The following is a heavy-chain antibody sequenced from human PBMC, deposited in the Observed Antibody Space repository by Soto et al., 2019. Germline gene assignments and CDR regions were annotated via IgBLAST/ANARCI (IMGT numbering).Heavy chain of an antibody. CDR3: ASLMTSGGTDFDY. J-gene: IGHJ4*02. CDR2: INPSGGST. Sequence: GASVKVSCKASGYTFTSYYMHWVRQAPGQGLEWMGIINPSGGSTSYAQKFQGRVTMTRDTSTSTVYMELSRLRSEDTAVYYCASLMTSGGTDFDYWGQGTLVTV. V-gene: IGHV1-46*01. CDR1: GYTFTSYY. D-gene: IGHD4-4*01.